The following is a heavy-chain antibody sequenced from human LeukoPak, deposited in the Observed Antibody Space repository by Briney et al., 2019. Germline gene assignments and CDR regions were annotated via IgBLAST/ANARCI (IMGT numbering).Heavy chain of an antibody. Sequence: PSETLSLTCTVSGGSISSYYWSWIRQPPGKGLEWIGYIYYSGSTNYNPSLKSRVTISVDTSKNQFSLKLTSVTAADTAVYYCARNAEDYGDYYAFDIWGQGTMVTVSS. V-gene: IGHV4-59*01. D-gene: IGHD4-17*01. CDR3: ARNAEDYGDYYAFDI. J-gene: IGHJ3*02. CDR1: GGSISSYY. CDR2: IYYSGST.